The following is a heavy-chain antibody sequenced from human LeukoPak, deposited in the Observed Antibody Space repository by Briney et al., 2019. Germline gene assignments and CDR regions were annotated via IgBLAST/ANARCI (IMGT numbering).Heavy chain of an antibody. CDR3: TTAGVTEGYHAIDN. Sequence: GGSLRLFCEASGFSFNNAWMTWVRQAPGKGLQWVGRIRAKTNGGTTDYTAPVKGRFIISRDDSQSTPDLQMISLKSEDTAVYYCTTAGVTEGYHAIDNWGQGTMVTVSS. CDR2: IRAKTNGGTT. CDR1: GFSFNNAW. D-gene: IGHD3-16*02. J-gene: IGHJ3*02. V-gene: IGHV3-15*01.